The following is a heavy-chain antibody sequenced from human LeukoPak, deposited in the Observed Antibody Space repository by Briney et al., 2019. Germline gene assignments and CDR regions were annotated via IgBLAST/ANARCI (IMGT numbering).Heavy chain of an antibody. V-gene: IGHV4-61*01. CDR1: GGSVSSGSYY. J-gene: IGHJ5*02. CDR2: IYYSGST. Sequence: PSETLSLTCTVSGGSVSSGSYYWSWIRQPPGKGLEWIGYIYYSGSTNYNPSLKSRVTISVDTSKNQFSLKLSSVTAADTAVYYCARAIFGPLNWFDPWGQGPRSPSPQ. CDR3: ARAIFGPLNWFDP. D-gene: IGHD3-3*01.